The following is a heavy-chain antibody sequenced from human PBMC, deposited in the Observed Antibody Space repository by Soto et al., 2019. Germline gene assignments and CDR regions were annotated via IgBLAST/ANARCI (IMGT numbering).Heavy chain of an antibody. CDR2: IYTSGST. CDR3: ARDFPYSSSWYAGFDY. D-gene: IGHD6-13*01. V-gene: IGHV4-4*07. J-gene: IGHJ4*02. CDR1: GGSISSYY. Sequence: LSLTCTVSGGSISSYYWSWIRQPAGKGLEWIGRIYTSGSTNYNPSLKSRVTMSVDTSKNQFSLKLSSVTAADTAVYYCARDFPYSSSWYAGFDYWGQGTLVTVSS.